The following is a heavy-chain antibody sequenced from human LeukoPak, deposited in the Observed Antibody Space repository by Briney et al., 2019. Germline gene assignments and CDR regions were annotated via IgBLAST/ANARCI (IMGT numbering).Heavy chain of an antibody. D-gene: IGHD6-13*01. CDR2: ISSASNMI. Sequence: PGGPLRLSCAASVLAFSSYEMNCGRQAPGKGLEWISYISSASNMIYYAESVKGRFTISRDNAKNSLYLQMNSLRAEDTAVYYCATASGSWYRYYFDSWGQGTLVTVSS. J-gene: IGHJ4*02. V-gene: IGHV3-48*03. CDR1: VLAFSSYE. CDR3: ATASGSWYRYYFDS.